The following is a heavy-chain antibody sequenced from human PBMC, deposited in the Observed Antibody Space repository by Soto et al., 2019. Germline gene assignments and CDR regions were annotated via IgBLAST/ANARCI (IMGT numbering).Heavy chain of an antibody. CDR1: GFTFDDYA. D-gene: IGHD4-17*01. Sequence: EVQLVESGGGLVQPGRSLRLSCAASGFTFDDYAMHWVRQAPGKGLEWVSGISWNSGSIGYADSVKGRFTIPRENAKNSLYLHMNSLRAEDTAVYYCANDKMEYGGLRCFQHWGQGTLGT. CDR3: ANDKMEYGGLRCFQH. J-gene: IGHJ1*01. CDR2: ISWNSGSI. V-gene: IGHV3-9*01.